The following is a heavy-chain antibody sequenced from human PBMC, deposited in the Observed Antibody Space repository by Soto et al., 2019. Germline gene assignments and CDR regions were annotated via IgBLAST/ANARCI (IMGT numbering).Heavy chain of an antibody. CDR1: GFTLSRYT. CDR2: ISSSSSTL. CDR3: ARVEWEALDFDY. V-gene: IGHV3-48*01. J-gene: IGHJ4*02. D-gene: IGHD1-26*01. Sequence: GGSLRLSCAASGFTLSRYTMHWVRQAPGKGLEWVAYISSSSSTLSYADSVKGRFTISRDNAKNSLYLQMNSLRAEDTAVYYCARVEWEALDFDYWGQGTLVTVSS.